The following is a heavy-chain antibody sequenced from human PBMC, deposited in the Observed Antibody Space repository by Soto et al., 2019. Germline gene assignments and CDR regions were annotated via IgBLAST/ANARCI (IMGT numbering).Heavy chain of an antibody. CDR1: GGSISSSNW. Sequence: QVQLQESGPGLVKPSGTLSLTCAVSGGSISSSNWWSWARQHPGKGLEWIGEIYHSGSTNYHPSLKSLVTISVDKSKNQFSLKLSSVTAADTAVYYGARDYMVRGVMRWFDPWGQGTLVTVSS. CDR2: IYHSGST. V-gene: IGHV4-4*02. CDR3: ARDYMVRGVMRWFDP. J-gene: IGHJ5*02. D-gene: IGHD3-10*01.